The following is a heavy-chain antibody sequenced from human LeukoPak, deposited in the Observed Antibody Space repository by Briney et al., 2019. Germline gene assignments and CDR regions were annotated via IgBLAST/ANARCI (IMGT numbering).Heavy chain of an antibody. D-gene: IGHD3-10*01. Sequence: GGSLRLSCAVSGFAFGSEAMSWVRQSPARGLEWVASISPGGGTTYYADYVKGRFTISRDNSKNSLFVQMNRLRAEDTAVYYCAKEMEWGYYGSYDYYYGMDVWGQGTTVTVSS. J-gene: IGHJ6*02. CDR2: ISPGGGTT. V-gene: IGHV3-23*01. CDR1: GFAFGSEA. CDR3: AKEMEWGYYGSYDYYYGMDV.